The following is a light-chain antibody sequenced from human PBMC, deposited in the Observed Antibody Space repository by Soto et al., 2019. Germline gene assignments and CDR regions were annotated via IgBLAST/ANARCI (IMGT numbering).Light chain of an antibody. J-gene: IGKJ3*01. CDR2: GAS. CDR1: QSVSSSY. CDR3: QQYGSSPFT. Sequence: EIVLTQSPGTLSLSPGERATLSCRASQSVSSSYLAWYQHKPGQAPRLLIYGASSRATGIPDRFSGSGSGTDFTLTISRLEPEDVAGYYCQQYGSSPFTFGHGTKVDIK. V-gene: IGKV3-20*01.